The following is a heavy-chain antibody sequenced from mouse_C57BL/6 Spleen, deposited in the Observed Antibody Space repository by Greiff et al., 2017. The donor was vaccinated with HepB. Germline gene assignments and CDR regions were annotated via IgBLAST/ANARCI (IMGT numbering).Heavy chain of an antibody. CDR1: GYAFSSSW. D-gene: IGHD3-1*01. CDR3: ARNQLVGAMDY. Sequence: VQLQQSGPELVKPGASVKISCKASGYAFSSSWMNWVKQRPGKGLEWIGRIYPGDGDTNYNGKFKGKATLTADKSSSTAYMQLSSLTSEDSAVYFCARNQLVGAMDYWGQGTSVTVSS. CDR2: IYPGDGDT. V-gene: IGHV1-82*01. J-gene: IGHJ4*01.